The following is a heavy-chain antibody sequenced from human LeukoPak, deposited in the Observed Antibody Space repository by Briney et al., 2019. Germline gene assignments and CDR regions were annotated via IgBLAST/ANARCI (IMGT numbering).Heavy chain of an antibody. J-gene: IGHJ5*02. D-gene: IGHD6-19*01. V-gene: IGHV4-59*01. CDR2: IYYSGST. CDR1: GGSISSYY. CDR3: ARFTSSGWHDYFDP. Sequence: SETLSLTCTVSGGSISSYYRSWIRQPPGKGLEWIGYIYYSGSTNYNPSLKSRVTISVDTSKNQFSLKLSSVTAADTAVYYCARFTSSGWHDYFDPWGQGTLVTVSS.